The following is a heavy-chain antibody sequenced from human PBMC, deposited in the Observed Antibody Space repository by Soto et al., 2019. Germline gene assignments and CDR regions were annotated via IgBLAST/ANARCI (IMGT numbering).Heavy chain of an antibody. CDR3: ARAPLGYCSGGSCWEFDP. Sequence: ASVKVSCKASGYTFTSYAMHWVRQAPGQRLEWMGWINAGNGNTKYSQKFQGRVTITRDTSASTAYMELSSLRSEDTAVYYCARAPLGYCSGGSCWEFDPWGQGTLVTVSS. CDR2: INAGNGNT. D-gene: IGHD2-15*01. J-gene: IGHJ5*02. CDR1: GYTFTSYA. V-gene: IGHV1-3*01.